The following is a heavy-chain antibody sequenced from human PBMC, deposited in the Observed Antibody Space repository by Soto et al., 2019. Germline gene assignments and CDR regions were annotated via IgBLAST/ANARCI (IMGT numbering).Heavy chain of an antibody. CDR3: ARTPETRDWLHP. CDR2: IYYIGAY. Sequence: SSGTLSLTCSVSGASVSSYYWSWVRQPPGKGLEWIGYIYYIGAYNYNPSLKSRVTISVDTSKNQFSLKLTSVTAADTAVYYCARTPETRDWLHPWGQGTLVTL. CDR1: GASVSSYY. V-gene: IGHV4-59*02. J-gene: IGHJ5*02. D-gene: IGHD1-7*01.